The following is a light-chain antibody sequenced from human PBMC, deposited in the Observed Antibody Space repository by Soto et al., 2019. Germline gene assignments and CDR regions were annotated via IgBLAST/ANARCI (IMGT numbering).Light chain of an antibody. V-gene: IGKV1-39*01. J-gene: IGKJ2*01. CDR2: AAS. Sequence: DIQMTQSPSSLSASVGDRVTITCRASQSISSYLNWYQQKPGKAPNLLIYAASSLQSGVPSRFSGSGFGTDFTLTISSLQPEDFATYYCQQSYSTPRTFGQGTKLEIK. CDR1: QSISSY. CDR3: QQSYSTPRT.